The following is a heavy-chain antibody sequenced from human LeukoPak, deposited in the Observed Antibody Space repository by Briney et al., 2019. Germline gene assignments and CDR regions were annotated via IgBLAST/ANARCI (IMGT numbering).Heavy chain of an antibody. J-gene: IGHJ4*02. CDR2: ILYDGNDK. Sequence: GGSLGLSCAASGFTFSTYGMHWVRQAPGKGLEWVAIILYDGNDKDYADSVRGRFTISRDNSKNALYLQMNSLRGEDTAVYYCAKSTAPAGYYLDCWGQGILVTVSS. CDR3: AKSTAPAGYYLDC. V-gene: IGHV3-30*18. CDR1: GFTFSTYG. D-gene: IGHD2-2*01.